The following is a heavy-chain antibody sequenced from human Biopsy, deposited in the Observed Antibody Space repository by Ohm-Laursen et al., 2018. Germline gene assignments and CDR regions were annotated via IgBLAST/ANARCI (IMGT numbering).Heavy chain of an antibody. V-gene: IGHV1-8*01. D-gene: IGHD6-6*01. CDR3: ARGYSRRVSIFEASIYWFDT. CDR1: GYSFSTYD. Sequence: SVKVSCKASGYSFSTYDVDWVRQARGQGLEWMGWMIPSSGKTGYAQRFQGRVTLTMNTSISTAYMELSGLRSEDPAVYFCARGYSRRVSIFEASIYWFDTWGQGTLVTVSS. CDR2: MIPSSGKT. J-gene: IGHJ5*02.